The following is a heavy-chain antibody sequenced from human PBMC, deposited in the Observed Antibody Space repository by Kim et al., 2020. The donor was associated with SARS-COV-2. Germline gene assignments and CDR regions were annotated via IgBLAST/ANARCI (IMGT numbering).Heavy chain of an antibody. D-gene: IGHD1-26*01. Sequence: NYAQKRQGRVTVTTDTSTSTAYMELRSLRSDDTAVYYCARVSYSGSPYDYWGQGTLVTVSS. CDR3: ARVSYSGSPYDY. J-gene: IGHJ4*02. V-gene: IGHV1-18*01.